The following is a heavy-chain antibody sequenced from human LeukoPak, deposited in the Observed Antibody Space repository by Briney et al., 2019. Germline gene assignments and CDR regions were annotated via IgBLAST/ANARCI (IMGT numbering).Heavy chain of an antibody. CDR2: TSGSGDST. CDR1: GFTFSSYA. V-gene: IGHV3-23*01. Sequence: PGGSLRLSCAASGFTFSSYAMSWVRQAPGKGLEWVSGTSGSGDSTYYADSVEGRFTISRDNSKNTLYLQMNSLRGEDTAVYYCAKGRSGYYPDAFDIWGQGTMVTVSS. J-gene: IGHJ3*02. CDR3: AKGRSGYYPDAFDI. D-gene: IGHD3-3*01.